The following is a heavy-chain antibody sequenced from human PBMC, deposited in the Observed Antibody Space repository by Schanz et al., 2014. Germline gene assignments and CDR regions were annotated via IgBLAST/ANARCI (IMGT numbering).Heavy chain of an antibody. Sequence: QVQLQESGPGLVKPSQTLSLTCAVSGGSISSGGYSWSWIRQPPGKGLEWIGYIFFRGSTYYNPSLKSRVTISINPAKNQFPLRRTSVTAADTAVYYCYGMEGWGQGTTVTVSS. J-gene: IGHJ6*02. V-gene: IGHV4-30-4*07. CDR1: GGSISSGGYS. CDR2: IFFRGST. CDR3: YGMEG.